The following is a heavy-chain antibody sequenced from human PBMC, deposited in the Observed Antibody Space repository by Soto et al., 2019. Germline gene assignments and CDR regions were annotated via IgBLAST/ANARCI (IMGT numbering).Heavy chain of an antibody. J-gene: IGHJ5*02. CDR2: IYYSGST. V-gene: IGHV4-39*01. Sequence: PSETLSLTCTVSGGSITSDYSCWSWIRQPPGKGLEWIGSIYYSGSTYYNPSLKSRVTISVDTSKNPFSLKLSSVTPADTAVYYCARHGVHSSGWAGPWGQGTLVTVSS. CDR1: GGSITSDYSC. D-gene: IGHD6-19*01. CDR3: ARHGVHSSGWAGP.